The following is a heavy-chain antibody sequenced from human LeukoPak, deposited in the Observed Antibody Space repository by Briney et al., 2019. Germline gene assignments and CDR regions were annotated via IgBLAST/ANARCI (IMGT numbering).Heavy chain of an antibody. CDR3: AGDRETTGNGRPNWFDP. Sequence: SETLSLTCAVSGYSISSGYYWGWIRQPPGKGLQWIGSIFQRGYSYYNPSLKSRVTISVDTSRNQFSLKLSSVTAADTAVYYCAGDRETTGNGRPNWFDPWGQGTLVTVSS. D-gene: IGHD1-1*01. V-gene: IGHV4-38-2*01. CDR2: IFQRGYS. J-gene: IGHJ5*02. CDR1: GYSISSGYY.